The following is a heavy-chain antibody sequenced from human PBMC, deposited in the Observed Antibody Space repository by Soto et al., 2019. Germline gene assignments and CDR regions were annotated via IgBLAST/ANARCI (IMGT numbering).Heavy chain of an antibody. CDR1: GGSISSGGYS. CDR3: AKNWNWGSLVH. CDR2: IYHSGST. J-gene: IGHJ4*02. V-gene: IGHV4-30-2*01. Sequence: LSLTCAVSGGSISSGGYSWSWIRQPPGKGLEWIGYIYHSGSTYYNPSLKSRVTISVDTSKNQFSLKLSSVTAADTAVYYCAKNWNWGSLVHWGQGTLVTVSS. D-gene: IGHD7-27*01.